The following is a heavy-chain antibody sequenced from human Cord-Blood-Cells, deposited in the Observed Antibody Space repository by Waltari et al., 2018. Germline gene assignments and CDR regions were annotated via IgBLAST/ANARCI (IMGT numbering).Heavy chain of an antibody. D-gene: IGHD3-22*01. Sequence: EVQLVQSGAEVKKPGESLKISCKGSGYSFTSYWIGWVRQMHGKGLEWMGITYPCDSETRYSPSFQGQVTIAADKSISTADLQWSSLKASDTAMYYCARRPIYYDSSGYYFDYWGQGTLVTVSS. CDR3: ARRPIYYDSSGYYFDY. J-gene: IGHJ4*02. CDR2: TYPCDSET. V-gene: IGHV5-51*01. CDR1: GYSFTSYW.